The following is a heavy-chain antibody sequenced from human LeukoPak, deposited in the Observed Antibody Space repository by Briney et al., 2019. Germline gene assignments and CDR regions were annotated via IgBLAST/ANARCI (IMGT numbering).Heavy chain of an antibody. CDR3: ATPEDTAMVN. CDR1: GFTFSSYE. CDR2: ISSSSSTI. J-gene: IGHJ4*02. D-gene: IGHD5-18*01. Sequence: GGSLRLSCAASGFTFSSYEMNWVRQAPGKGLEWVSYISSSSSTIYYADSVKGRFTISRDNAKNSLYLQMNSLRAEDTAVYYCATPEDTAMVNWGQGTLVTVSS. V-gene: IGHV3-48*03.